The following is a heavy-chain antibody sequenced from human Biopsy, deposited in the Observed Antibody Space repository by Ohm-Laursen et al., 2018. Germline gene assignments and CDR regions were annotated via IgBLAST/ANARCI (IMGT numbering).Heavy chain of an antibody. J-gene: IGHJ5*02. D-gene: IGHD5-18*01. Sequence: SLRLSCTASGFMFSASWMSWVRQAPGKGLEWVANINPDGSVKYFADSVKGRFTISRDNAENSMYLQMNSLRVEDTAVYYCAKAGRGYIDPWGQGTLVTVSS. CDR1: GFMFSASW. V-gene: IGHV3-7*01. CDR3: AKAGRGYIDP. CDR2: INPDGSVK.